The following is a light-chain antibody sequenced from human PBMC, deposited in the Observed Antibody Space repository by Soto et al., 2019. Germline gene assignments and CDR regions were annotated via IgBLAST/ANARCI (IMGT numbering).Light chain of an antibody. Sequence: QSALTQPASVSGSPGQSITISCTGTSSDVGSYNLVSWYQQHPGKAPKLMIYEGSKRPSGVSNRFSGSKSGNTASLTISGLQAEDGADYYCCSYAGSSTFVFGGGTKVTVL. J-gene: IGLJ2*01. V-gene: IGLV2-23*03. CDR2: EGS. CDR1: SSDVGSYNL. CDR3: CSYAGSSTFV.